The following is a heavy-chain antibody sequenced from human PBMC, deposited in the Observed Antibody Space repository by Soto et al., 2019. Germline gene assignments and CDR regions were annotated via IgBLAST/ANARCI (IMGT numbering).Heavy chain of an antibody. J-gene: IGHJ6*02. D-gene: IGHD2-21*01. CDR3: ARGFFVGYYYYYGMDV. CDR2: INHSGST. Sequence: ASETLSLTCAVYGGSFSGYYWSWIRQPPGKGLEWIGEINHSGSTNYNPSLKSRVTISVDTSKNQFSLKLSSVTAADTAVYYCARGFFVGYYYYYGMDVWGQGTTVTVSS. CDR1: GGSFSGYY. V-gene: IGHV4-34*01.